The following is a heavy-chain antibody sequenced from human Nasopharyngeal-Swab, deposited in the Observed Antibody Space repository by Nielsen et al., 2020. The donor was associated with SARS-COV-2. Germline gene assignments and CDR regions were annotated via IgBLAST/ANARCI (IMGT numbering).Heavy chain of an antibody. CDR2: ISSSSSYI. V-gene: IGHV3-21*01. J-gene: IGHJ3*02. Sequence: GGSLRLSCAASGFTLSSYSMNWVRQAPGKGLEWVSSISSSSSYIFYADSVKGRFTISRDNSKNTLYLQMNSLRAEDTAVYYCAKDQWGDTWSSDAFDIWGQGTMVTVSS. D-gene: IGHD1-26*01. CDR3: AKDQWGDTWSSDAFDI. CDR1: GFTLSSYS.